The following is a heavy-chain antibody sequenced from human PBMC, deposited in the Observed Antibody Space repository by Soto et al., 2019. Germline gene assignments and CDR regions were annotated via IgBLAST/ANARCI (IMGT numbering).Heavy chain of an antibody. Sequence: GGSLILSCAASGFTFGSYGMHWVRQAPGKGLEWVAVIWYDGSNKYYADSVKGRFTISRDNSKNTLYLQMNSLRAEDTAVYYCARSFKGDYYGMDVWGQGTTVTVSS. V-gene: IGHV3-33*01. J-gene: IGHJ6*02. CDR1: GFTFGSYG. CDR3: ARSFKGDYYGMDV. D-gene: IGHD3-16*01. CDR2: IWYDGSNK.